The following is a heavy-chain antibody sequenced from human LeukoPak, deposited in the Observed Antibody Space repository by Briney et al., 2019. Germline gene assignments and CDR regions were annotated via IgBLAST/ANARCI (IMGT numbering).Heavy chain of an antibody. CDR2: INPNSGGT. V-gene: IGHV1-2*02. J-gene: IGHJ5*02. CDR3: ARDDYGDYGENWFDP. D-gene: IGHD4-17*01. CDR1: GYTFTAYY. Sequence: GASVKVSCKASGYTFTAYYMHWVRQAPGQGLEWMGWINPNSGGTNYAQKFQGRVTMTRDTSISTAYMELSRLRSDDTAVYYCARDDYGDYGENWFDPWGQGTLVTVSS.